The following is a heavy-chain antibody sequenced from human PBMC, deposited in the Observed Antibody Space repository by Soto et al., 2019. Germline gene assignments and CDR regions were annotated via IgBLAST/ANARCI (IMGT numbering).Heavy chain of an antibody. Sequence: TLSLTCTVSGGSVSSGSYYWSWIRQPPGKGLEWIGYIYYSGSTNYSPSLKSRVTISVDTSKNQFSLKLSSVTAADTAVYYCAREERDGYNYEIKVYWGQGTLVTVSS. CDR3: AREERDGYNYEIKVY. CDR1: GGSVSSGSYY. D-gene: IGHD5-12*01. J-gene: IGHJ4*02. V-gene: IGHV4-61*01. CDR2: IYYSGST.